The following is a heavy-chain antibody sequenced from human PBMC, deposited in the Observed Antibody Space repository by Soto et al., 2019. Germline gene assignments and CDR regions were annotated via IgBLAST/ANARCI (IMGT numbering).Heavy chain of an antibody. CDR3: AAVPVTRYYYYYGMDV. CDR1: GFTFTSSA. V-gene: IGHV1-58*01. J-gene: IGHJ6*02. CDR2: IVVGSGNT. Sequence: GASVKVSCKASGFTFTSSAVQWVRQARGQRLEWIGWIVVGSGNTNYAQKFQERVTITRDMSTSTAYMELSSLRSEDTAVYYCAAVPVTRYYYYYGMDVWGQGTTVTVS. D-gene: IGHD4-4*01.